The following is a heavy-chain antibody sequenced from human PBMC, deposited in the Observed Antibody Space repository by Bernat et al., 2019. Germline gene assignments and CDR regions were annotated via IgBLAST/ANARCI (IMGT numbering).Heavy chain of an antibody. V-gene: IGHV1-18*01. D-gene: IGHD1-1*01. CDR1: GYTFTNYG. CDR3: ARKRLRGTNYYYFGLAA. CDR2: ISAYNGNT. Sequence: QVQLVQSGVEVKKPGASVKVSCKASGYTFTNYGISWVRQAPGQGLEWMGWISAYNGNTNYAQKVQGRVTMTTDTSTSTAYMELRSLRSDDTAVYYCARKRLRGTNYYYFGLAAWGQGTPATDSS. J-gene: IGHJ6*02.